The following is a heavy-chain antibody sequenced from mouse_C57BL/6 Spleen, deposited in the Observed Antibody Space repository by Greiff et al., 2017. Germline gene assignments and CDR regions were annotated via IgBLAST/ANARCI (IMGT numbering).Heavy chain of an antibody. CDR2: ISSGSSTI. Sequence: EVKVVESGGGLVKPGGSLKLSCAASGFTFSDYGMHWVRQAPEKGLEWVAYISSGSSTIYYADTVKGRFTISGDNATNTLFLQMTSRGSDDTAMYYCARRGTSLYFDVWGTGTTVTVSS. CDR3: ARRGTSLYFDV. J-gene: IGHJ1*03. D-gene: IGHD2-14*01. CDR1: GFTFSDYG. V-gene: IGHV5-17*01.